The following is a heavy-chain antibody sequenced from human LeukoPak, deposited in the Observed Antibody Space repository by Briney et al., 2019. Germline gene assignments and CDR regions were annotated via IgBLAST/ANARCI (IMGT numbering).Heavy chain of an antibody. CDR2: IYDSGST. V-gene: IGHV4-39*01. J-gene: IGHJ4*02. CDR3: ARQKVGADHGFDY. D-gene: IGHD1-26*01. CDR1: GGSIRSSYYY. Sequence: SETLSLTCTVSGGSIRSSYYYWGWIRQPPGKGLEWIGSIYDSGSTYYNPSLKSRVTISVDTSKNQFSLKLSSVTAADTAVYYCARQKVGADHGFDYWGQGTLVTVSS.